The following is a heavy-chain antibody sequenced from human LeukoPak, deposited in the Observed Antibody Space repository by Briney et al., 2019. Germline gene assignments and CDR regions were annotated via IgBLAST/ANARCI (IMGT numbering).Heavy chain of an antibody. J-gene: IGHJ4*02. CDR3: ARAHSSSDYFDC. Sequence: PGGSLRLSCAASGFTVSSNYMNWVRQAPGKGLKWVSVIYTGGSAYYADSVKGRFTISRDNSKNMLYLQMNSLRAEDTAVYYCARAHSSSDYFDCWGQGILVIVSS. V-gene: IGHV3-53*01. CDR2: IYTGGSA. D-gene: IGHD6-19*01. CDR1: GFTVSSNY.